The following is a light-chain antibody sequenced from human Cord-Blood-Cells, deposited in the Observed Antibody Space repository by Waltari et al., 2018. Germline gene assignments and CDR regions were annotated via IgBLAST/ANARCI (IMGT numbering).Light chain of an antibody. J-gene: IGLJ2*01. CDR3: SSYTSSSTVV. CDR2: EVS. V-gene: IGLV2-14*01. Sequence: QSALTQPASVSGSPGQSITISCTGTSSDVGGYTYVSWYQQHPGNAPKLMIYEVSNRPSGVSNRFSCSKSGNTASLTISGLQAEDEADYYCSSYTSSSTVVFGGGTKLTVL. CDR1: SSDVGGYTY.